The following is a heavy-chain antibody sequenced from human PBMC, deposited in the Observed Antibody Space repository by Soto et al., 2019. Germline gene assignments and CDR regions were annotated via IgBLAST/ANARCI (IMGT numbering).Heavy chain of an antibody. D-gene: IGHD6-13*01. J-gene: IGHJ6*02. CDR3: AAELHSSSWYRYYYYYGMDV. CDR2: IVVGSGNT. V-gene: IGHV1-58*01. Sequence: SVKVSCKXSGFTFTSSAVQWVRQARGQRLEWIGWIVVGSGNTNYAQKFQERVTITRDMSTSTAYMELSSLRSEDTAVYYCAAELHSSSWYRYYYYYGMDVWGQGTTVTVS. CDR1: GFTFTSSA.